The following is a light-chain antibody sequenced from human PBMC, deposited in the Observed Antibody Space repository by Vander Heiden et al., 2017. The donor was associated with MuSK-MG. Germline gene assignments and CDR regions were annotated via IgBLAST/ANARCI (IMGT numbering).Light chain of an antibody. Sequence: IVMTQSPATLSVSPGQTATLSCRASQSIGTNLAWYQQRRGQAPRLLIYNSTFRATTVTARFSGSGSGTEFTLTISSLQSVDFAVYYCQLYDSGHSLFTFGQGTKLEIK. CDR1: QSIGTN. CDR2: NST. V-gene: IGKV3-15*01. CDR3: QLYDSGHSLFT. J-gene: IGKJ2*01.